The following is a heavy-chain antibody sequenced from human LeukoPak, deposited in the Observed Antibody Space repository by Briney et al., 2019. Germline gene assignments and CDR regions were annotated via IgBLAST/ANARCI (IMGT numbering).Heavy chain of an antibody. Sequence: GGSLRLSCAASGFTFSSYWMHWVRQAPGKGLVWVSHINSDGSTTNYADSVKGRSTISRDNAKNTLYLQMNSLRAEDTAVYYCVREQTSVTTFGMDVWGKGTTVTVSS. CDR2: INSDGSTT. J-gene: IGHJ6*04. V-gene: IGHV3-74*01. CDR3: VREQTSVTTFGMDV. D-gene: IGHD4-17*01. CDR1: GFTFSSYW.